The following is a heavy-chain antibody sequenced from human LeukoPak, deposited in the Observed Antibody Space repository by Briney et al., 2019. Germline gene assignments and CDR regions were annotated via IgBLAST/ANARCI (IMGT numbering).Heavy chain of an antibody. J-gene: IGHJ4*02. CDR3: AKDLVGYCSSTSCPNDY. CDR2: IWFDGSNK. CDR1: GFTFSSYD. V-gene: IGHV3-30*02. D-gene: IGHD2-2*01. Sequence: GGSLRLSCAASGFTFSSYDMHWVRQAPGKGLEWVAIIWFDGSNKYYTDSVKGRFTISRDNSKNTVYLQMNSLRAEDTAVYYCAKDLVGYCSSTSCPNDYWGQGTLVTVSS.